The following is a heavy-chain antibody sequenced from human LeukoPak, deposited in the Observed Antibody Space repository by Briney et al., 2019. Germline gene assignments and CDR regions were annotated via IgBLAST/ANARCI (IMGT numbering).Heavy chain of an antibody. CDR1: GGSISSHY. V-gene: IGHV4-59*11. D-gene: IGHD2-15*01. CDR2: IYYSGST. Sequence: SETLSLTCTVSGGSISSHYWSWIRQPPGKELEWIGYIYYSGSTNYNPSLKSRVTISVDTSKNQFSLKLSSVTAADTAVYYCARALTTPRYYYYYYMDVWGKGTTVTVSS. CDR3: ARALTTPRYYYYYYMDV. J-gene: IGHJ6*03.